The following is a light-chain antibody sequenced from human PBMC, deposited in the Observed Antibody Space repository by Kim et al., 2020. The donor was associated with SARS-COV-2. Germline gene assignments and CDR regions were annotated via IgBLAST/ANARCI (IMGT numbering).Light chain of an antibody. V-gene: IGKV3-15*01. CDR3: LQYTKWFHT. CDR2: SAS. Sequence: EIVMTQSPVTLSVSPGDRATLSCRASQYIGINLAWYQQKPGQAPRLLMYSASTRATGVPARFSGSGSGTQFTLTISSLQSEDFAVYYCLQYTKWFHTFGQGTKLEIK. J-gene: IGKJ2*01. CDR1: QYIGIN.